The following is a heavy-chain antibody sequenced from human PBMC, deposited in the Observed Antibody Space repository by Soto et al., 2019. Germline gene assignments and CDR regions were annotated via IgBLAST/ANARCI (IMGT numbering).Heavy chain of an antibody. CDR3: TTADNYDFWSGYYAYYYYYMDV. CDR1: GFTFSNAW. V-gene: IGHV3-15*01. J-gene: IGHJ6*03. Sequence: EVQLVESGGGLVKPGGSLRLSCAASGFTFSNAWMSWVRQAPGKGLEWVGRIKSKTDGGTTDYAAPVKGRFTISRDDSKNTLYLQMNSLKTEDTAVYYCTTADNYDFWSGYYAYYYYYMDVWGKGTTVTVFS. CDR2: IKSKTDGGTT. D-gene: IGHD3-3*01.